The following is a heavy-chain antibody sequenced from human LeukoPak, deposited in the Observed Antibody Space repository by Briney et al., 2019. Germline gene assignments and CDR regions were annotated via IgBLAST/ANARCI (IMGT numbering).Heavy chain of an antibody. Sequence: GESLKISCKAFGYSFSTNWIGWVRQMSGKGLEWMGIIYPGDSDTRYSPSCQGQVTISADKSTTTAYLQWSSLKASDTVIYYCARVATSGYHFNMWGQGTMVTVSS. CDR2: IYPGDSDT. CDR3: ARVATSGYHFNM. J-gene: IGHJ3*02. V-gene: IGHV5-51*01. CDR1: GYSFSTNW. D-gene: IGHD3-22*01.